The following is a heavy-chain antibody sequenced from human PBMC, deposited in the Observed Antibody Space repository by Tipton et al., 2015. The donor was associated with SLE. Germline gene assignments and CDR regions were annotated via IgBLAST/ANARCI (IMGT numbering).Heavy chain of an antibody. CDR1: GGSISRFRSY. CDR3: ARDEVVLPAAYYSYSSMDV. V-gene: IGHV4-61*02. D-gene: IGHD2-2*01. Sequence: TLSLTCTVSGGSISRFRSYWNWIRQPAGKGLEWIGRIDFRGNTNYNPSLKSRVAISLDTSKNQFSLRLDSVTAGDTALYFCARDEVVLPAAYYSYSSMDVWGKGTTVTVSS. CDR2: IDFRGNT. J-gene: IGHJ6*03.